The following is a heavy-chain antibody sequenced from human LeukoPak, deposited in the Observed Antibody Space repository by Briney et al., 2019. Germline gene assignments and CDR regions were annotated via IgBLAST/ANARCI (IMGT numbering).Heavy chain of an antibody. D-gene: IGHD3-3*01. CDR1: GGSISSGGHY. V-gene: IGHV4-30-2*01. CDR2: IYHSGST. J-gene: IGHJ4*02. CDR3: ARTYYDFWSGYLFN. Sequence: PSETLSLTCTVSGGSISSGGHYWSWIRQPPGKGLEWIGYIYHSGSTYYNPSLKSRVTISVDRSKNQFSLKLSSVTAADTAVYYCARTYYDFWSGYLFNWGQGTLVTVSS.